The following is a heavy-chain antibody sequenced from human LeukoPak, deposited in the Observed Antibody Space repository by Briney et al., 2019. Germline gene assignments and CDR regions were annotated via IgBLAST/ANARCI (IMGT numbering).Heavy chain of an antibody. D-gene: IGHD2-21*02. Sequence: PGRSLRLSCAAPGFTFSSYATHWVRQAPGKGLEWVAVISYGGSNKFYADSVNGRFTISRDDSKNTVYLQMNSLRPEDTAVYYCARDRSFLGVTIEYFDYWGQGTLVTVSS. J-gene: IGHJ4*02. CDR1: GFTFSSYA. CDR2: ISYGGSNK. CDR3: ARDRSFLGVTIEYFDY. V-gene: IGHV3-30*04.